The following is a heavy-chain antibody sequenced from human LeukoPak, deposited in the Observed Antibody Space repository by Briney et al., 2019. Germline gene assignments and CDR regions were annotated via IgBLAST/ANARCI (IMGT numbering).Heavy chain of an antibody. Sequence: PGGSLRLSCAASGFTFSSYAMSWVRQAPGKGLECVSAISGSGGSTYYADSVKGRFTISRDNSKNTLYLQMNSLRAEDTAVYYCAKDSVGATTVEYFHHWGQGTLVTVSS. V-gene: IGHV3-23*01. D-gene: IGHD1-26*01. CDR3: AKDSVGATTVEYFHH. J-gene: IGHJ1*01. CDR1: GFTFSSYA. CDR2: ISGSGGST.